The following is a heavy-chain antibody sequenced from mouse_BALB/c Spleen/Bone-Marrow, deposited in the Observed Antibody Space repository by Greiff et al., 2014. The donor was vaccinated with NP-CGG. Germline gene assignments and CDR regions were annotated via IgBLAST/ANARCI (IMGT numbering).Heavy chain of an antibody. CDR1: GYSFTGYT. Sequence: VQVVESGPELVKPGASMKISCKASGYSFTGYTMNWVKQSHGKNLEWIGLINPYNGGTTYSPKFKGKATLTVDKSSSTAYMELLSLTSEDSAVYFCARREGGPFDYWGQGTTLTVSS. V-gene: IGHV1-18*01. CDR2: INPYNGGT. CDR3: ARREGGPFDY. J-gene: IGHJ2*01.